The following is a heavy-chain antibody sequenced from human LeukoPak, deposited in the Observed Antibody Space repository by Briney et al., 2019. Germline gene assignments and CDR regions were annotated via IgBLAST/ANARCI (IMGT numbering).Heavy chain of an antibody. CDR1: DFSISRGYY. D-gene: IGHD5-12*01. V-gene: IGHV4-38-2*02. CDR2: IYHSGTT. Sequence: SETLSLTCTVSDFSISRGYYWGWIRQPPGKGLECIGTIYHSGTTYYSPSLKTRVTISVDTSKNHFSLKLSSVTAADTAVYYCARVESTYGYAGGNYFDSWGQGTLVTVSS. J-gene: IGHJ4*02. CDR3: ARVESTYGYAGGNYFDS.